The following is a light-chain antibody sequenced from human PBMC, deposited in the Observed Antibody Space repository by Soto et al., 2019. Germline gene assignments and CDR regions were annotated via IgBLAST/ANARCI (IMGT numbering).Light chain of an antibody. CDR1: SSDVGGYNY. CDR2: DVS. J-gene: IGLJ2*01. V-gene: IGLV2-14*01. Sequence: QSALTQPASVSGSPGQSITISCTGTSSDVGGYNYVSWYQQHPGKAPKLMIYDVSNRPSGVSNRFSGSKSGNTASLTISGLKAEDEDDYYCSSYTGSSTVVFGRGTELAVL. CDR3: SSYTGSSTVV.